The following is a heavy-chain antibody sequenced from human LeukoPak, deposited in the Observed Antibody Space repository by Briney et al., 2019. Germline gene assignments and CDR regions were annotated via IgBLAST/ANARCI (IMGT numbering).Heavy chain of an antibody. Sequence: GGSLRLSCAASEFTFGNYWMSWVRQVPGKGPEWVANIRQDGNEFYYVDSVKGRFTISRDNAKNSLYLQMNSLRAEDTAVYYCASRNSLFIWGQGTLVTVSS. CDR1: EFTFGNYW. D-gene: IGHD4-23*01. CDR3: ASRNSLFI. V-gene: IGHV3-7*01. CDR2: IRQDGNEF. J-gene: IGHJ4*02.